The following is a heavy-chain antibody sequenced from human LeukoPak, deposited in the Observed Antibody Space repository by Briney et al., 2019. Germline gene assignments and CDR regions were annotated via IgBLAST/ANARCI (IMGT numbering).Heavy chain of an antibody. CDR3: ASRSRDGYTDGLST. CDR2: IYYSGST. Sequence: SETLSLTCTVSGGSISSSSYYWGWIRQPPGKGLEWIGSIYYSGSTYYNPSLKSRVTISVDTSKNQFSLKLSSVTAADTAVYYCASRSRDGYTDGLSTWGQGTLVTVSS. V-gene: IGHV4-39*01. CDR1: GGSISSSSYY. J-gene: IGHJ5*02. D-gene: IGHD5-24*01.